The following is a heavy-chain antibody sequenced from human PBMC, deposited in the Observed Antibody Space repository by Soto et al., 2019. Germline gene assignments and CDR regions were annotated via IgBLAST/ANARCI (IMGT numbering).Heavy chain of an antibody. D-gene: IGHD6-6*01. J-gene: IGHJ4*02. V-gene: IGHV4-30-4*02. CDR2: VYYRWST. Sequence: PAETLSLTCTVSGDSFGSDDYYWIWLPQGPGKGVDWVGYVYYRWSTYYNRSHKSRVTISVDTSNNDISLKLNSVTAAVAGVYEEVGGEQLVATLDYWGQGTLGTV. CDR3: VGGEQLVATLDY. CDR1: GDSFGSDDYY.